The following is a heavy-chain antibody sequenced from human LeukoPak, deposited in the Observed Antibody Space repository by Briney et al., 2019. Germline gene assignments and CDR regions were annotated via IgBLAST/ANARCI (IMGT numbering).Heavy chain of an antibody. CDR2: MWSNESHK. CDR3: ARDLVGATR. V-gene: IGHV3-33*01. CDR1: GFTFSSYG. Sequence: PGTSLRLSCAASGFTFSSYGMHWVRQRPGEGLEWVTVMWSNESHKYYADSVKGRFTVSRDSAKSTLYLQIESLKVEDTAVYYCARDLVGATRWGQGTLVTVSS. D-gene: IGHD1-26*01. J-gene: IGHJ4*02.